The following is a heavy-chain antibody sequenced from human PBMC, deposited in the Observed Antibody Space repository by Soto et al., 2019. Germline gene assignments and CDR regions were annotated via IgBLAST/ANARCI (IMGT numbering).Heavy chain of an antibody. CDR2: VSVPSGDT. CDR1: GYSFSSFG. J-gene: IGHJ4*02. V-gene: IGHV1-18*01. Sequence: ASVKVSCKASGYSFSSFGISWVRQAPGQGLEWVGWVSVPSGDTSSAQNFQGRATVTTDTSTSTAYMELSSLRSEDTAVYYCARGSHATVTYLHWGQGTRVTVSS. CDR3: ARGSHATVTYLH. D-gene: IGHD4-17*01.